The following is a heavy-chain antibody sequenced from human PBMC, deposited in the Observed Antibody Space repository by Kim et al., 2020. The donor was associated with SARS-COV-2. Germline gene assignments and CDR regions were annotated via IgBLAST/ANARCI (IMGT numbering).Heavy chain of an antibody. Sequence: GGSLRLSCAASGFTFSSYEMNWVRQAPGKGLEWVSYISSSGNTIYYADSVKGRFTISRDNAKNSLYLQMSSLRTEDTAVYYCARDYALAALVTVLRYGM. D-gene: IGHD6-13*01. CDR2: ISSSGNTI. CDR3: ARDYALAALVTVLRYGM. J-gene: IGHJ6*01. V-gene: IGHV3-48*03. CDR1: GFTFSSYE.